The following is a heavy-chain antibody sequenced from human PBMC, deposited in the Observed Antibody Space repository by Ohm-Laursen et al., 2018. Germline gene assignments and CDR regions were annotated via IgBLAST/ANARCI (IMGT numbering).Heavy chain of an antibody. J-gene: IGHJ4*02. D-gene: IGHD5-12*01. Sequence: SDTLSLTCAVYGGSFSGYYWSWIRQPPGKGLEWIGEINHSGSTNYNPSLKSRVTISVDTSKNQFSLKLSSVTAADTAVYYCARLGREVATIDYWGQGTLVPVSS. CDR2: INHSGST. V-gene: IGHV4-34*01. CDR1: GGSFSGYY. CDR3: ARLGREVATIDY.